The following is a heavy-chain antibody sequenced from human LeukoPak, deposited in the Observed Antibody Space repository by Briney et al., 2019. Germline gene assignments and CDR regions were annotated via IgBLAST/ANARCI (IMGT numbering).Heavy chain of an antibody. V-gene: IGHV4-59*11. J-gene: IGHJ5*02. D-gene: IGHD3-10*01. CDR3: ARDPSSFGGRFDP. Sequence: PSETLSLTCSVSGGPIISHYWSWIRQPPGKGLEWIGYISNSGSTDYNPSLRSRVTISINTSKNQFSLKLTSVTAADSAVYYCARDPSSFGGRFDPWGQGTLVAVSS. CDR2: ISNSGST. CDR1: GGPIISHY.